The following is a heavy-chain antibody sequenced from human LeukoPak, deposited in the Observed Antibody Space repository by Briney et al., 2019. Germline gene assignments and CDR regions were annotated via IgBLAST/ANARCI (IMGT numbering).Heavy chain of an antibody. CDR1: GGSFSGYY. CDR3: ARVYRRLRSPSQPGYNWFDP. D-gene: IGHD3-16*01. CDR2: INHSGST. Sequence: SETLSLTCAVYGGSFSGYYWSWIRQPPGKGLEWIGEINHSGSTNYNPSLKSRVTISVDTSKNQFSLKLSSVTAADTAVYYCARVYRRLRSPSQPGYNWFDPRGQGTLVTVSS. V-gene: IGHV4-34*01. J-gene: IGHJ5*02.